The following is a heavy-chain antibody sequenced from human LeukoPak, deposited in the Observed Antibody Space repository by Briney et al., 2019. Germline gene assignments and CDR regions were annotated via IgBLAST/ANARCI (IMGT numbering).Heavy chain of an antibody. CDR2: IRYDGNNK. V-gene: IGHV3-30*02. D-gene: IGHD3-9*01. CDR3: PRGRYYNILPNFRSRITGFDY. J-gene: IGHJ4*02. Sequence: PGGSLTLSCAASGFSFSSYGKHWVRQAPGKGLEGVSFIRYDGNNKYYGDSVKSRFTISRDNSKNTLYLQMNSLRADDTAVFYCPRGRYYNILPNFRSRITGFDYSGQGTLVTVSS. CDR1: GFSFSSYG.